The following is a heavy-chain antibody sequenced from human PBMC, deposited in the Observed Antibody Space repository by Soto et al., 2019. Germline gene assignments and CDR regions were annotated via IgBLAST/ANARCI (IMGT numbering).Heavy chain of an antibody. Sequence: SVKVSCKASGGTFSSYAISWVRQAPGQGLEWMGGIIPIFGTANYAQKFQGRVTITADESTSTAYMELSSLRSEDTAVYYCARDGARILTSPSNWFDPWGQGTLVTVSS. CDR2: IIPIFGTA. D-gene: IGHD2-8*02. V-gene: IGHV1-69*13. CDR1: GGTFSSYA. J-gene: IGHJ5*02. CDR3: ARDGARILTSPSNWFDP.